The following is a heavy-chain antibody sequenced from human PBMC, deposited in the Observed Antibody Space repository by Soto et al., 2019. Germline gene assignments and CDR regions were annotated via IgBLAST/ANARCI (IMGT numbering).Heavy chain of an antibody. CDR2: IYYSGST. Sequence: QVQLQESGPGLVKPSQTLSLTCTVSGGSISSGDYYWSWIRQPPGKGLEWIGYIYYSGSTYYNPSLKSRVTISVDTATNQFYLKLSSVTAADTAVYYCARGITMIGKAFDIWGQGTMVTVSS. CDR3: ARGITMIGKAFDI. J-gene: IGHJ3*02. CDR1: GGSISSGDYY. V-gene: IGHV4-30-4*01. D-gene: IGHD3-22*01.